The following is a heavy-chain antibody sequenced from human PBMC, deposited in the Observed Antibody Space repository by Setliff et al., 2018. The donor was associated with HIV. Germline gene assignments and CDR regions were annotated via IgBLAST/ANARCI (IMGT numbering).Heavy chain of an antibody. D-gene: IGHD2-15*01. J-gene: IGHJ3*02. Sequence: KTSETLSLTCTVSGASINSGSHNWGWIRQPPGKGLEWIATLHYTGTTYYNPSLKSRVTISTDTSKNQLSLKLSSVTAADTAVYYCARRIQLRDSSGRSCWTFDIWGQGTMVTVSS. CDR1: GASINSGSHN. CDR2: LHYTGTT. CDR3: ARRIQLRDSSGRSCWTFDI. V-gene: IGHV4-39*01.